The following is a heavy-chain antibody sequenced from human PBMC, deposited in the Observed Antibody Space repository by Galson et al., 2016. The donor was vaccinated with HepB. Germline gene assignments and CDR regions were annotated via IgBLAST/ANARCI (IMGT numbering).Heavy chain of an antibody. J-gene: IGHJ4*02. Sequence: SLRLSCAASGFTFSTYWMHWVRQAPGKGLVWVSRINSDGSSTGFADSVKGRFTISRDNAKNTLYLQMNSLRAEDTAAYYCASSVRGSGSPPGGYWGQGILVTVSS. CDR2: INSDGSST. V-gene: IGHV3-74*01. CDR1: GFTFSTYW. D-gene: IGHD3-10*01. CDR3: ASSVRGSGSPPGGY.